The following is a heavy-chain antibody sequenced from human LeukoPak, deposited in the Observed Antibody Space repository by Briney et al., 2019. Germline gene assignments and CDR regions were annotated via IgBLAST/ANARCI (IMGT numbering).Heavy chain of an antibody. CDR3: ARDPDGDPYFYGDY. D-gene: IGHD2/OR15-2a*01. Sequence: GGSLRLSCVASGFTFSSNGMHWVRQAPGKGLEWVTFIQYDGSKKYYADSVKGRFTISRDNSKNTLYLQMNSLRAEDTAVYYCARDPDGDPYFYGDYWGQGTLVTVSS. CDR1: GFTFSSNG. J-gene: IGHJ4*02. V-gene: IGHV3-30*02. CDR2: IQYDGSKK.